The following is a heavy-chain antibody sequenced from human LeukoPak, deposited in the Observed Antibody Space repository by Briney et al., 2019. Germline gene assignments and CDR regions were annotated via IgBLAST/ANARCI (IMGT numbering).Heavy chain of an antibody. D-gene: IGHD5-12*01. CDR1: GYTFTGYN. CDR2: INPNSGGT. J-gene: IGHJ4*02. CDR3: ARVHTDYDPRGYFDY. Sequence: ASVKVSCKASGYTFTGYNMHWVRQAPGQGLEWMGWINPNSGGTNYAQKFQGWVTMTRDTSISTAYMELSRLTSDDTGVYYCARVHTDYDPRGYFDYWGQGTLVTVSS. V-gene: IGHV1-2*04.